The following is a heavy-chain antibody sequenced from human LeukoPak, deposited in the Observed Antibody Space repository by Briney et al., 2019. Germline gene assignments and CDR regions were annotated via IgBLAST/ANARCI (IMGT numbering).Heavy chain of an antibody. J-gene: IGHJ4*02. D-gene: IGHD3-10*01. Sequence: GGPLRLSCAASGFTFSSYWMSWVRQAPGEGLEWVANIKQDGSEKYYVDSVKGRFTISRDNAKSSLYLQMNSLRAEDTAVYYCARDRGYYFDYWGQGTLVTVSS. V-gene: IGHV3-7*01. CDR3: ARDRGYYFDY. CDR1: GFTFSSYW. CDR2: IKQDGSEK.